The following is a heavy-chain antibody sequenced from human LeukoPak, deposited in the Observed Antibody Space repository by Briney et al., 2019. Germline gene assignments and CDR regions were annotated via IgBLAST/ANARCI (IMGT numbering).Heavy chain of an antibody. Sequence: GGSLRLSCAASGFTFSSYSMNWVRQAPGKGLEWVSSISGSTIYIHYADSVKGRFTISRDNAKNSLYLQMNSLRAEDTAVYYCARARIAAPLLDYWGQGTLVTVSS. J-gene: IGHJ4*02. D-gene: IGHD6-13*01. CDR2: ISGSTIYI. CDR1: GFTFSSYS. CDR3: ARARIAAPLLDY. V-gene: IGHV3-21*01.